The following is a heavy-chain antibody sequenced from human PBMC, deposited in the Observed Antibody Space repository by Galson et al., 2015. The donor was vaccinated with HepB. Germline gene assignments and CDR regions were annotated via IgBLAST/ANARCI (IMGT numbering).Heavy chain of an antibody. V-gene: IGHV3-30*03. J-gene: IGHJ4*02. Sequence: SLRLSCAASGFRLSDFAMHWVRQAPGKGLEWIAIISYDGKNQFYAASVKGRFTISRDIPKNTVRLQMSNLRADDTAMYYCARDPGDTNGYYNSFDHWGQGIQVTVSS. D-gene: IGHD3-3*01. CDR1: GFRLSDFA. CDR2: ISYDGKNQ. CDR3: ARDPGDTNGYYNSFDH.